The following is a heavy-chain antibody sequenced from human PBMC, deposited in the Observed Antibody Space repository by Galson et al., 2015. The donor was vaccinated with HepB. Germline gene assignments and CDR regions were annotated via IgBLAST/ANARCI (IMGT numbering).Heavy chain of an antibody. V-gene: IGHV1-8*01. J-gene: IGHJ4*02. CDR2: MNPNSGNT. CDR3: ARFPTKGGRFYDY. CDR1: GYTFTSYD. Sequence: SVKVSCKASGYTFTSYDINWVRQATGQGLEWMGWMNPNSGNTGYAQKFQGRVTMTRNTSISTAYMVLSSLRSEDTAVYHCARFPTKGGRFYDYWGQGTLVTVSS. D-gene: IGHD3-3*01.